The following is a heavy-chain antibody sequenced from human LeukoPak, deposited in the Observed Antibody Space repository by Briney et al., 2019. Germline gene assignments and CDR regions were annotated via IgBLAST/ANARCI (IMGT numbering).Heavy chain of an antibody. J-gene: IGHJ4*02. V-gene: IGHV4-4*02. CDR2: IYHSGST. D-gene: IGHD7-27*01. CDR1: GGSISSSNW. CDR3: ASALKLGMMGY. Sequence: SETLSLTCAVSGGSISSSNWWSWVRQSPGRGLEWIGEIYHSGSTNYNPSLKSRVTISVDTSKNQFSLKLSSVTAADTAVYYCASALKLGMMGYWGQGTLVTVSS.